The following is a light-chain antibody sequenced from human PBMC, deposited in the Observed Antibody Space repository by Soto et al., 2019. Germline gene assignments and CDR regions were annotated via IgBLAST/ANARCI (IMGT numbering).Light chain of an antibody. V-gene: IGKV4-1*01. CDR1: QSVLYSSNNKNY. CDR3: QQYYSTHPT. CDR2: WAS. J-gene: IGKJ1*01. Sequence: DIVMTQSPDSLAVSLGERATINCKSSQSVLYSSNNKNYLAWYQQKPGLPPKLLIYWASTRESGVPDRFSGSGSGTDFTLTISSLQAEDVAVYYCQQYYSTHPTFGQGTKVEIK.